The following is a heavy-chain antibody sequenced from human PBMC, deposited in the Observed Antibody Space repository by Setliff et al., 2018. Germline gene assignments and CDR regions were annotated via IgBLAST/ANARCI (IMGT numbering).Heavy chain of an antibody. V-gene: IGHV1-2*02. CDR2: INPKSGGT. J-gene: IGHJ4*02. D-gene: IGHD3-16*01. CDR3: AKQGDLAFDY. Sequence: ASVKVSCKAFGYTFTGYFIHWVRQAPGQGLEWMGWINPKSGGTKYAVKFQGRVTMTRDTSINTIYMELSSLTSDDTAIYYCAKQGDLAFDYWGQGTQVTVSS. CDR1: GYTFTGYF.